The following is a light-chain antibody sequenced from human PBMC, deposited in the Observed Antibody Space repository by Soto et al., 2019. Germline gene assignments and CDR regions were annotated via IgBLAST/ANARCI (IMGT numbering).Light chain of an antibody. CDR2: GAS. J-gene: IGKJ1*01. V-gene: IGKV3-15*01. Sequence: EIVMTQSPATLSVSPGERATLSCRASQSVPSNLAWYQQKPDQAPRLLISGASTRATGIPARFSGSGSGTEFTLIISSLQSEDFAVYYCQQYHHWPWTFGQGTKVEI. CDR1: QSVPSN. CDR3: QQYHHWPWT.